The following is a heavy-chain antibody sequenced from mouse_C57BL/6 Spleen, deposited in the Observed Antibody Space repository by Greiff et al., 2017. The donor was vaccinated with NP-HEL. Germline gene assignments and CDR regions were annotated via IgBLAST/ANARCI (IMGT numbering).Heavy chain of an antibody. CDR2: IYPGDGDT. CDR3: ARDSNYEKTKAIDY. Sequence: QVQLKESGPELVKPGASVKISCKASGYAFSSSWMNWVKQRPGKGLEWIGRIYPGDGDTNYNGKFKGKATLTADKSSSTAYMQLSSLTSEDSAVYFYARDSNYEKTKAIDYWGQGTSVTVSS. CDR1: GYAFSSSW. V-gene: IGHV1-82*01. J-gene: IGHJ4*01. D-gene: IGHD2-5*01.